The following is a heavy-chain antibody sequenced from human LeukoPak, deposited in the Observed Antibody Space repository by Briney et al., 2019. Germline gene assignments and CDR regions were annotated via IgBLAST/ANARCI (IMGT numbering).Heavy chain of an antibody. V-gene: IGHV4-61*09. CDR2: IYSSGSS. CDR3: ANFFGPAANRLRYYGMDV. J-gene: IGHJ6*02. CDR1: GASISSGGYS. D-gene: IGHD2-2*01. Sequence: SETLSLTCTVSGASISSGGYSWTWIRQPAGKGLECIGHIYSSGSSNYNPSLKSRATISVDTSKDQFSLKLSSVTAADTAVYYCANFFGPAANRLRYYGMDVWGQGTTVTVSS.